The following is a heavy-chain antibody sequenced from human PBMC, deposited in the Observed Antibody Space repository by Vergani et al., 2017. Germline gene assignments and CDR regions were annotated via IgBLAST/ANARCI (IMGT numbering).Heavy chain of an antibody. Sequence: QMQLQESGPGLVKASETLSLTCTVSGGSITSRSYYWGWIRQPPGKGLEWIGNIYHSGGAYYNPSLKGRVTISVDTSKNQFSLEVTSVTAADTAIYFCARTESFILRYFHWALWGQGTLVTVSS. CDR2: IYHSGGA. J-gene: IGHJ4*02. CDR1: GGSITSRSYY. CDR3: ARTESFILRYFHWAL. V-gene: IGHV4-39*01. D-gene: IGHD3-9*01.